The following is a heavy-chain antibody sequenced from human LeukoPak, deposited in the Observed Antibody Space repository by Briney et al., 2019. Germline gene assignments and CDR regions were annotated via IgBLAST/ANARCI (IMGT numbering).Heavy chain of an antibody. CDR1: GGSISRNSDY. CDR2: VYYGGST. V-gene: IGHV4-39*07. D-gene: IGHD2-21*01. CDR3: ARDTQIFSAIKKFHYYGMDV. J-gene: IGHJ6*02. Sequence: PSETLSLNCTVSGGSISRNSDYWGWIRQPPGKGLEWIGSVYYGGSTYYNPSLEGRVTISVDTSKNQFSLNLNSVTVADTGVYYCARDTQIFSAIKKFHYYGMDVWGQGTTVTVSS.